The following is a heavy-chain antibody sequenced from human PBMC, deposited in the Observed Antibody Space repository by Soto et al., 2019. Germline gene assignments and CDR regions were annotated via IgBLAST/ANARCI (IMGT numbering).Heavy chain of an antibody. CDR1: GFTFSSYW. CDR2: INSDGSST. V-gene: IGHV3-74*01. J-gene: IGHJ4*02. CDR3: ARVNDFKLLFGWFDY. Sequence: GGSLRLSCAASGFTFSSYWMHWVRQAPGKGLVWVSRINSDGSSTSYADSVKGRFTISRDNSKNTLYLQMNSLRAEDTALYYCARVNDFKLLFGWFDYWGQGTLVTVSS. D-gene: IGHD2-15*01.